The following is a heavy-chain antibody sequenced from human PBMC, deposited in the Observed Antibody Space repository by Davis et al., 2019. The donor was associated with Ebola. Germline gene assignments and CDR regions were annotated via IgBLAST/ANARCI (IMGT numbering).Heavy chain of an antibody. J-gene: IGHJ4*02. Sequence: GESLKISCAASGFTFSSYAMTWVRQAPGKGLEWVSAISGSGGSTYYADSVKGRFTTSRDNSKNTLYLQMNSLRAEDTAVYYCAKYRAYCASSSCPKEFDYWGQGTLVTVSS. CDR2: ISGSGGST. CDR1: GFTFSSYA. CDR3: AKYRAYCASSSCPKEFDY. V-gene: IGHV3-23*01. D-gene: IGHD2-2*01.